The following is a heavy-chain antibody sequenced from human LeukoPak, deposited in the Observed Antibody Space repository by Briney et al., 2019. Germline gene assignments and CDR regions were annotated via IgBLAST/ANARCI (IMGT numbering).Heavy chain of an antibody. CDR3: TRDSSGGYLDY. D-gene: IGHD1-26*01. CDR1: GYAFTGYY. V-gene: IGHV1-2*06. Sequence: ASVKVSCKASGYAFTGYYMHWVRQAPGQGLEWMGRISPNSGGTNYAQKFQGRVTMTRDTSISTAYMELNRLRSDDTAVYYCTRDSSGGYLDYWGQGTLVTVSS. J-gene: IGHJ4*02. CDR2: ISPNSGGT.